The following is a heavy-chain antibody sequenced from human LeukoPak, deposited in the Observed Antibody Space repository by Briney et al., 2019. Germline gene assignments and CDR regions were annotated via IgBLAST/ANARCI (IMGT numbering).Heavy chain of an antibody. CDR1: GGSISSYY. CDR2: IYYSGST. V-gene: IGHV4-59*01. CDR3: ARGASHLSP. D-gene: IGHD2-2*01. J-gene: IGHJ5*02. Sequence: PSETLSLTCTVSGGSISSYYWSWIRQPPGKGLEWIGYIYYSGSTNYNPSLKSRVTISVDTSKNQFSLKLSSVPAADTAVYYCARGASHLSPWGQGTLVTVSS.